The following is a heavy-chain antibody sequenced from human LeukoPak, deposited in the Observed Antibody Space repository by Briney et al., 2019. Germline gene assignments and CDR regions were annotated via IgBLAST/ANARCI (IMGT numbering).Heavy chain of an antibody. CDR1: GYTFTSYG. D-gene: IGHD3-10*01. CDR3: ASVNRMVRGVINYYYGMDV. Sequence: ASVKVSCKASGYTFTSYGISWVRQAPGQGLEWMGWISAYSGNTNYAQKLQGRVTMTTDTSTSTAYMELRSLRSDDTAVYYCASVNRMVRGVINYYYGMDVWGQGTTVTVSS. CDR2: ISAYSGNT. J-gene: IGHJ6*02. V-gene: IGHV1-18*01.